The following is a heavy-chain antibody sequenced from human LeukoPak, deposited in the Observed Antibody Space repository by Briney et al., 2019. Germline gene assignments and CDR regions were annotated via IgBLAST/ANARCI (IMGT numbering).Heavy chain of an antibody. V-gene: IGHV4-4*02. J-gene: IGHJ4*02. D-gene: IGHD1-26*01. Sequence: SGTLSLTCAVSGGSISSSNWWGWVRQPPGQGLGWIGEIYHSGSTNYNPSLKSRVTISVAKSKNQFSLKLSFVTAPDTAVYYCARAVGVGATTWETQSYYFDYWGQGTLVTVSS. CDR2: IYHSGST. CDR3: ARAVGVGATTWETQSYYFDY. CDR1: GGSISSSNW.